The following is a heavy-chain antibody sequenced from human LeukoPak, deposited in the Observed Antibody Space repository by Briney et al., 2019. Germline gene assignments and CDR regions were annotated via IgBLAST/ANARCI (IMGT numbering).Heavy chain of an antibody. V-gene: IGHV4-39*01. D-gene: IGHD1-26*01. CDR1: GGSISSSSYY. CDR3: ARHSGSYSGYMDV. J-gene: IGHJ6*03. Sequence: SETLSLTCTVPGGSISSSSYYWGWVRQPPGKGMEWIASIYYSGSTYYNPSLKSRVTISVDTSKNQFSLKLSSVTAADTAVYYCARHSGSYSGYMDVWGKGTTVTVSS. CDR2: IYYSGST.